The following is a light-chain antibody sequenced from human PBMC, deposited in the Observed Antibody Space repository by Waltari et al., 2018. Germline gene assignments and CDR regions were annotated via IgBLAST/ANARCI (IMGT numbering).Light chain of an antibody. V-gene: IGLV2-14*03. CDR2: DVS. CDR1: SSDVGGYNY. J-gene: IGLJ3*02. CDR3: SSYTSSSTLV. Sequence: QSALTQPASVSGPPGQSIPISCTGTSSDVGGYNYVSCYQQHPGKAPKLMIYDVSNRPSGVSNRFSGSKSGNTASLTISGLQAEDEADYHCSSYTSSSTLVFGGGTKLTVL.